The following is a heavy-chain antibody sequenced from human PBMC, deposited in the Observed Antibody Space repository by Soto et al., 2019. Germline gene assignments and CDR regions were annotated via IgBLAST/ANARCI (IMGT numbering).Heavy chain of an antibody. J-gene: IGHJ5*01. Sequence: SETLSLTCTLSGGSVRAPDWWNWVRQSPDKGLEWIAEVHISGHSNYNPSLRSRVSVSIDSSKNQFYLNLNSVTAADTAIYYCARVRQGCSANNCYFDPWGQGTQVTVPQ. V-gene: IGHV4-4*02. D-gene: IGHD1-1*01. CDR1: GGSVRAPDW. CDR3: ARVRQGCSANNCYFDP. CDR2: VHISGHS.